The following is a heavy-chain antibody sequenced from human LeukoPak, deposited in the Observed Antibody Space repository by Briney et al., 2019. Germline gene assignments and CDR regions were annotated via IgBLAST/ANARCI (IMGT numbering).Heavy chain of an antibody. CDR1: GFTFSDYY. CDR3: ARGSYDFWSGYYPNDY. V-gene: IGHV3-11*01. J-gene: IGHJ4*02. CDR2: ISSSGSTI. Sequence: PGGSLRLSCAASGFTFSDYYMSWIRQAPGKGLEWISYISSSGSTIYYADSVKGRFTISRDNAKNSLYLQMNSLRAEDTAVYYCARGSYDFWSGYYPNDYWGQGTLVTVSS. D-gene: IGHD3-3*01.